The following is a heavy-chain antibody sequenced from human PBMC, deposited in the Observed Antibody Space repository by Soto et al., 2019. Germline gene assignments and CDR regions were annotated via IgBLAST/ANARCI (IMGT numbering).Heavy chain of an antibody. Sequence: EVQLLESGGGLVQPGGSPRLSCAASGFTFSSYAMSWVRQAPGKGLEWVSTISGSGGSTYYADSVKGRFTISRDNSKNTLYLQMNSLRAEDTAVYYCPTYYYDSSGYQRGAYYFDYWGQGTLVTVSS. V-gene: IGHV3-23*01. J-gene: IGHJ4*02. CDR1: GFTFSSYA. D-gene: IGHD3-22*01. CDR2: ISGSGGST. CDR3: PTYYYDSSGYQRGAYYFDY.